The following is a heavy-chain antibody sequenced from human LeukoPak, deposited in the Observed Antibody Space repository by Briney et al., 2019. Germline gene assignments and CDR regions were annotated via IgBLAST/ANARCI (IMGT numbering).Heavy chain of an antibody. CDR1: GFPFGDYG. J-gene: IGHJ4*02. V-gene: IGHV3-20*04. Sequence: TGGSLRLSCAASGFPFGDYGMSWVRRLPGKGLEWVSSLNWNGGSTTYADSVKGRFTISRDNAKNSLYLQMNSLRAEDTALYYCARGTNYGGYVFGYWGQGTLVTVSS. D-gene: IGHD4-17*01. CDR2: LNWNGGST. CDR3: ARGTNYGGYVFGY.